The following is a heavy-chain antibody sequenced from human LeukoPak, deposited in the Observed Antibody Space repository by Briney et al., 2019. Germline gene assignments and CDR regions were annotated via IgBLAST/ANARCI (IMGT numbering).Heavy chain of an antibody. Sequence: GGSLRLSCAASGFTFSSHSMNWVRQAPGKALEWVANIKQDGRERNSMDSVKGRFTISRDNAKNSLYLQMNSLRVDDTAVYYCARGGKKQLVPDYWGQGTLVTVSS. V-gene: IGHV3-7*04. J-gene: IGHJ4*02. D-gene: IGHD6-6*01. CDR3: ARGGKKQLVPDY. CDR2: IKQDGRER. CDR1: GFTFSSHS.